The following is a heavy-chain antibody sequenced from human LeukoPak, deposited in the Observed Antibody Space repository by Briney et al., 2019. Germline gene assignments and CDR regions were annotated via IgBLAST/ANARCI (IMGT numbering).Heavy chain of an antibody. Sequence: GASVKVSCKASGYTFTNYGINWVRQAPGQGIEWMGWISGYNANTLYAQKFQGRVTMTTDTSTSTAYMELRSLRSDDAAVYYCARIGCSSTSCYGNSVDPWGQGTLVTVSS. D-gene: IGHD2-2*01. CDR1: GYTFTNYG. V-gene: IGHV1-18*01. J-gene: IGHJ5*02. CDR2: ISGYNANT. CDR3: ARIGCSSTSCYGNSVDP.